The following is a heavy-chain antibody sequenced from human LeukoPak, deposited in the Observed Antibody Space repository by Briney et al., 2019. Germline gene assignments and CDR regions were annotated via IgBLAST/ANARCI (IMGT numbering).Heavy chain of an antibody. D-gene: IGHD6-19*01. Sequence: SETPSLTCSVSGGLITSTIHYWAWIRQPPGKGVEWIASIYYNGITYYNASLESRVTMSVDTSRNQFSLRLRSVSAADTSVYYCARQPTVRRGAVASNFDYWGQGTLVTVSS. V-gene: IGHV4-39*01. J-gene: IGHJ4*02. CDR3: ARQPTVRRGAVASNFDY. CDR1: GGLITSTIHY. CDR2: IYYNGIT.